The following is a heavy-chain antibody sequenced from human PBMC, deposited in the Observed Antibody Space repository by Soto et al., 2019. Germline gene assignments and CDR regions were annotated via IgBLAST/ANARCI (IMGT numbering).Heavy chain of an antibody. J-gene: IGHJ4*02. V-gene: IGHV1-46*03. CDR3: ARILGGAAMVAD. CDR2: IKPSGGGT. CDR1: GYTFTRYF. D-gene: IGHD5-18*01. Sequence: QVQLVQSGAEVKKPGASVKVPCKASGYTFTRYFIHWVRQAPGQGLEWMGMIKPSGGGTVYAQKFQGRITVTRDTSTSTVYMELSSLTSEDTAVYYCARILGGAAMVADWGQGTRVTVSS.